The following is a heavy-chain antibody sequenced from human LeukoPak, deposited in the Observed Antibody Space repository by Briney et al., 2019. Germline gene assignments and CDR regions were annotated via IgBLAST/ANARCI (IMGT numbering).Heavy chain of an antibody. CDR2: INHSGST. V-gene: IGHV4-34*01. CDR1: GGSFSGYY. J-gene: IGHJ3*02. D-gene: IGHD3-10*01. CDR3: ARVGYGSGSYYNNAFDI. Sequence: SETLSLTCAVYGGSFSGYYWSWIRQPPGKGLEWIGEINHSGSTNYNPSFKSRVTISVDTSKNQFSLKLSSVTAADTAVYYCARVGYGSGSYYNNAFDIWGQGTMVTVSS.